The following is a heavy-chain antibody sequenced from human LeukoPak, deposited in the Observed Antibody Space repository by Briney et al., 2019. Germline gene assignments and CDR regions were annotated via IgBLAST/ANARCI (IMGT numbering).Heavy chain of an antibody. J-gene: IGHJ5*02. CDR2: IYYSGST. V-gene: IGHV4-59*01. Sequence: GSLRLSCAASGFTFSSYSMNWVRQAPGKGLEWIGYIYYSGSTYYNPSLKSRVTISVDTSKNQFSLKLGSVTAADTAVYYCARSWAAGTGWFDPWGQGTLVTVSS. CDR1: GFTFSSYS. D-gene: IGHD6-13*01. CDR3: ARSWAAGTGWFDP.